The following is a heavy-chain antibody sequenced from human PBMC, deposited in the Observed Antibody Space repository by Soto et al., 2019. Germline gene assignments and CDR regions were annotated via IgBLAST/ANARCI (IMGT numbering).Heavy chain of an antibody. CDR3: ARGLAACPVFAFDI. Sequence: SGPTLVNPTQTLTLTCSFSGFSLSTRGVGVGWIRQPPGKALEWLAHIYWSGDEHYSPSLKSRLSITKDTSKNQVVLTMTNMDPVDTATYYWARGLAACPVFAFDIWGQGTMVTVSS. V-gene: IGHV2-5*01. D-gene: IGHD6-6*01. CDR2: IYWSGDE. CDR1: GFSLSTRGVG. J-gene: IGHJ3*02.